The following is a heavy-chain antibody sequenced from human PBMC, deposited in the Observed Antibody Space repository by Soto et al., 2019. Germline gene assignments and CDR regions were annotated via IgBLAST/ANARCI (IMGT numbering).Heavy chain of an antibody. J-gene: IGHJ4*02. CDR1: GYTFTSYG. CDR3: ARDLPSDYYDSSGSPFDY. D-gene: IGHD3-22*01. CDR2: ISAYNGNT. V-gene: IGHV1-18*01. Sequence: ASVKVSCKASGYTFTSYGISWVRQAPGQGLEWMGWISAYNGNTNYAQKLQGRVTMTTDTSTSTAYMELRSLRSDDTAVYYCARDLPSDYYDSSGSPFDYWGQGTLVTVSS.